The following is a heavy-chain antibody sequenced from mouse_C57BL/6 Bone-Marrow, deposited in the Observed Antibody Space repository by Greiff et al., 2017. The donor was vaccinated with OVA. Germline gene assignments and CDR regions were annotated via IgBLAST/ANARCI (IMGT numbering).Heavy chain of an antibody. D-gene: IGHD2-4*01. J-gene: IGHJ2*01. Sequence: EVQRVESGGGLVQPGGSLKLSCAASGFTFSDYYMYWVRQTPEKRLEWVAYISNGGGSTYYPDTVKGRFTISRDNAKNTLYLQMSRLKSEDTAMYYCARHDLDYDYPFDYWGQGTTLTVSS. V-gene: IGHV5-12*01. CDR1: GFTFSDYY. CDR3: ARHDLDYDYPFDY. CDR2: ISNGGGST.